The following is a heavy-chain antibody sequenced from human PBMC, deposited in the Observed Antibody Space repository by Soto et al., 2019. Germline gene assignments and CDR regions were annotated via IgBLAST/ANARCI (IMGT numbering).Heavy chain of an antibody. D-gene: IGHD5-12*01. J-gene: IGHJ4*02. CDR3: VRDPGGWGAWLPFDY. CDR1: GYTFNSYG. V-gene: IGHV1-18*01. CDR2: ISVHDGKT. Sequence: QVQLVQSEAVVRKPGASVKVSCKASGYTFNSYGISWVRQAPGQGLQWMGWISVHDGKTKYAQKDEGRLILTADTSTTTVYLDLGSLRSDDTAVYYCVRDPGGWGAWLPFDYWGQGTLLTVSS.